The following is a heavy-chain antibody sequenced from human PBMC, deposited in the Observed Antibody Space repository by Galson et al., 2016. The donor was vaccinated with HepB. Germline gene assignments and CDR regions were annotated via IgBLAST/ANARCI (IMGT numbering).Heavy chain of an antibody. V-gene: IGHV3-7*03. Sequence: SLRLSCAASGFTISTYFMTWVRQAPGMGLEWLSNIKQDGSEKIYVDSVKGRFTISRDNARNSLYLQINSLRAEDTAVYYCAREPVRLDDLLTGPPKNPDYWGQGTLVTVSS. CDR3: AREPVRLDDLLTGPPKNPDY. D-gene: IGHD3-9*01. CDR1: GFTISTYF. CDR2: IKQDGSEK. J-gene: IGHJ4*02.